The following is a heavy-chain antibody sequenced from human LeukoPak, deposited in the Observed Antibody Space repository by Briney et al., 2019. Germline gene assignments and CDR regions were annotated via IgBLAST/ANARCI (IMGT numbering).Heavy chain of an antibody. CDR1: GFTFSSYG. D-gene: IGHD3-22*01. CDR2: ILYDGSDK. J-gene: IGHJ4*02. Sequence: GGSLRLSCAASGFTFSSYGMHWARQAPGKGLEWVAFILYDGSDKYYADSVKGRFTISRDNSKNTLYLQMNSLRTEDTAVYYCAKVRDYYDSSGPLDYWGQGTLVTVSS. V-gene: IGHV3-30*02. CDR3: AKVRDYYDSSGPLDY.